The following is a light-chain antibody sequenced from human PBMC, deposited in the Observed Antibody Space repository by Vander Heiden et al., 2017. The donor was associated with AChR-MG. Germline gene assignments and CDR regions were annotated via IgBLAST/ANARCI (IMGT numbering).Light chain of an antibody. CDR2: EVT. J-gene: IGLJ2*01. CDR3: SSYAGNNNLI. V-gene: IGLV2-8*01. Sequence: PGKAPKLLIYEVTKRPSGVPVRFSGSKSGNTASLTVSGRQAEEEADCYCSSYAGNNNLIFGGGTRLTVL.